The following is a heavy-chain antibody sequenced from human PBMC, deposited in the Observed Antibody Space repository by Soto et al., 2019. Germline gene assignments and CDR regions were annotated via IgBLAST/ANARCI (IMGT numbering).Heavy chain of an antibody. CDR2: MNPNTGNT. D-gene: IGHD1-1*01. Sequence: GASVKVSCKASGYTFNTYDINWVRQATGQGLEWMGWMNPNTGNTGYAQKFQGRVTMTRNTSISTAHMELSSLRSEDTAVYFCARVATGTTYYLDYWGQGTLVTVSS. J-gene: IGHJ4*02. CDR3: ARVATGTTYYLDY. CDR1: GYTFNTYD. V-gene: IGHV1-8*01.